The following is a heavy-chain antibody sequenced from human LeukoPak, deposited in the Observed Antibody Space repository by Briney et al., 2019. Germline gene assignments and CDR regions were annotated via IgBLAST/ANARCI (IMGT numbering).Heavy chain of an antibody. V-gene: IGHV4-34*01. CDR3: AKTRAGYIVA. J-gene: IGHJ5*02. D-gene: IGHD5-24*01. CDR1: GGSLSGSF. CDR2: INHSGYT. Sequence: SETLSLTCAVSGGSLSGSFWSWIRQPRGKGLEWIEEINHSGYTNYKPSLKSRVTISVDTSKNQLSLNLTSVTAADTAFYYCAKTRAGYIVAWGQGSLVTVSS.